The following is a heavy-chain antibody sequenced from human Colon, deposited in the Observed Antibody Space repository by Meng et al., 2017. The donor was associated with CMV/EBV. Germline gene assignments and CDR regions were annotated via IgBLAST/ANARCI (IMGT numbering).Heavy chain of an antibody. CDR3: AREAYHFGSGSLFDN. CDR2: IKYDGSEK. Sequence: GESLKISCASSGFIFSDDWMSWVRQAPGKGLEWVANIKYDGSEKYYGDSVRGRFTISRDNAQNSLFLQIDSLRAEDTAVYFCAREAYHFGSGSLFDNWGRGALVTVSS. D-gene: IGHD3-10*01. J-gene: IGHJ4*02. CDR1: GFIFSDDW. V-gene: IGHV3-7*01.